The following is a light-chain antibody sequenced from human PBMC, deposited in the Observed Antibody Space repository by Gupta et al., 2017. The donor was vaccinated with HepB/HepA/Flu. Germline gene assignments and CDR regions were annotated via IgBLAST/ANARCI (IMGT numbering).Light chain of an antibody. Sequence: SYVLTQPPSVSVAPGKTARITCGGNNIGSKTVHWYQQKPGQAPVVVVYDDSDRPSGIPERFSGSNSGNTATLTMSRVEAGEEADYYWQVWDSSDDHVVIGGGTKGTVL. J-gene: IGLJ2*01. V-gene: IGLV3-21*03. CDR3: QVWDSSDDHVV. CDR1: NIGSKT. CDR2: DDS.